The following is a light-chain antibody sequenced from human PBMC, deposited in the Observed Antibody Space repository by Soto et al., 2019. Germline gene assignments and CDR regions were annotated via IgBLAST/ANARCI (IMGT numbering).Light chain of an antibody. V-gene: IGKV3-11*01. J-gene: IGKJ4*01. Sequence: DILLTQSPSTLSLSRGERATLSSRASQSVGSSLAWFQQKPGQAPRHLIYDASNRATGIPARFSGSGSGTDFTLTISSLEPEDFAVYYCQQRGSWPQLNFGGGTKVDIK. CDR2: DAS. CDR1: QSVGSS. CDR3: QQRGSWPQLN.